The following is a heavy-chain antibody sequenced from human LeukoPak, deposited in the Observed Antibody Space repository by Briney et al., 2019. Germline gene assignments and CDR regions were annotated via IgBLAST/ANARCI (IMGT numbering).Heavy chain of an antibody. CDR3: ARGPFITMIDY. CDR2: IYYSGST. Sequence: SETLSLTCTVSGGSISSSSYYWGWIRQPPGKGLEWIGSIYYSGSTYYNPSLKSRVTISVDTSKNQFSLKLSSVTAADTAVYYCARGPFITMIDYWGQGTLVTVSS. D-gene: IGHD3-22*01. J-gene: IGHJ4*02. V-gene: IGHV4-39*07. CDR1: GGSISSSSYY.